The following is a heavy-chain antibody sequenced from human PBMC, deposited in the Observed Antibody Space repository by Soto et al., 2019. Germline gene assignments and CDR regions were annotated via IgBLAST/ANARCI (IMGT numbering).Heavy chain of an antibody. Sequence: SETLSLTCAVYGGSFSGYYWSWIRQPPGKGLEWIGEINHSGSTNYNPSLKSRVTISVDTSKNQFSLKLSSVAAADTAVYYCARAYGYYDSSGYYYYYYGMDVWGRGTTVTVSS. D-gene: IGHD3-22*01. V-gene: IGHV4-34*01. CDR2: INHSGST. CDR3: ARAYGYYDSSGYYYYYYGMDV. J-gene: IGHJ6*02. CDR1: GGSFSGYY.